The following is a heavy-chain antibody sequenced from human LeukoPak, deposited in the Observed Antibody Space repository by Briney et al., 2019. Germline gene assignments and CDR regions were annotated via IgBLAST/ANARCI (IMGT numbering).Heavy chain of an antibody. CDR1: GGSFSGYY. V-gene: IGHV4-34*01. CDR3: ARHVIVVVVAATQLDNWFDP. Sequence: PSETLSLTCAVYGGSFSGYYWSWIRQPPGKGLEWIGEINHSGSTNYNPSLKSRVTISVDTSKNQFSLKLSSVTAADTAVYYCARHVIVVVVAATQLDNWFDPWGQGTLVTVSS. J-gene: IGHJ5*02. CDR2: INHSGST. D-gene: IGHD2-15*01.